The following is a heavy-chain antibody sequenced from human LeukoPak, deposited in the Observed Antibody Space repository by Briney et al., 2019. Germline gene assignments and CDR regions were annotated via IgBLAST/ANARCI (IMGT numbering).Heavy chain of an antibody. V-gene: IGHV4-4*02. CDR1: GGSMLTTNW. Sequence: PSGTLSLTCAVSGGSMLTTNWWSWVRQPPGKGLEWIGEVHLSGASNYNPSLKSRVSMSIDKSRNQLSLKLTSVTAADTAIYYCARESGAFSPFGFWGQGTLVTVSS. D-gene: IGHD1-26*01. J-gene: IGHJ4*02. CDR2: VHLSGAS. CDR3: ARESGAFSPFGF.